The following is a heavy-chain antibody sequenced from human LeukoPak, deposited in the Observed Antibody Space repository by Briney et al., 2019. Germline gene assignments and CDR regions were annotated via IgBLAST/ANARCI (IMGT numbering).Heavy chain of an antibody. CDR2: ISSSGSTI. J-gene: IGHJ4*02. D-gene: IGHD6-13*01. CDR3: ARAPRYAGTFY. V-gene: IGHV3-48*03. Sequence: GGSLRLSCAASGFTFSSYEMNWVRQAPGKGLEWVSYISSSGSTIYYADSVKGRFTISRDNAKNSLYLQMNSLRAEDTAVYYCARAPRYAGTFYWGQGTLVTVSS. CDR1: GFTFSSYE.